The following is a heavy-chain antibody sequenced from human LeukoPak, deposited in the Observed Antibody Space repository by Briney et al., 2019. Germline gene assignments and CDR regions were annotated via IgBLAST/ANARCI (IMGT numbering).Heavy chain of an antibody. Sequence: PGGSLRLSCAASGFSVNDYCMSWIRQAPGKGLEWVSDIGSSDNRIAYGDSVRGRFTISRDIAKNSLYLQVNMLRVEDTAVYYCARELVAGTFDYWGRGTLVTVSS. CDR3: ARELVAGTFDY. J-gene: IGHJ4*02. V-gene: IGHV3-11*01. CDR2: IGSSDNRI. CDR1: GFSVNDYC. D-gene: IGHD1-7*01.